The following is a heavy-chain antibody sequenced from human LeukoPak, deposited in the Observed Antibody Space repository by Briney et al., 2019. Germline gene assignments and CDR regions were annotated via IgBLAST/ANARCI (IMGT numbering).Heavy chain of an antibody. V-gene: IGHV3-23*01. CDR1: GFSFSSYG. J-gene: IGHJ6*03. CDR3: ATSTAMVPLSTYMDV. Sequence: GGSLRLSCAASGFSFSSYGMSWVRQAPGKGLEWVSAISGSGGSTDYVDSVKGRFTISRDNSQNTLYLQMNSLRAEDTAVYYCATSTAMVPLSTYMDVWGKGTTVTISS. CDR2: ISGSGGST. D-gene: IGHD5-18*01.